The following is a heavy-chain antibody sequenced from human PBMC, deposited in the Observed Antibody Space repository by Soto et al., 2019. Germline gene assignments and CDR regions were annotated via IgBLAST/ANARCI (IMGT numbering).Heavy chain of an antibody. V-gene: IGHV1-69*02. CDR1: GGTFSSYT. CDR3: ARGGDYGDYGGAFDI. D-gene: IGHD4-17*01. CDR2: IIPILGIA. Sequence: QVQLVQSGAEVKKPGSSVKVSCKASGGTFSSYTISWVRQAPGQGLEWMGRIIPILGIANYAQKFQGRVTITADKSTSTAYMELSSLRSEDTAVYYCARGGDYGDYGGAFDIWGQGTMVTVSS. J-gene: IGHJ3*02.